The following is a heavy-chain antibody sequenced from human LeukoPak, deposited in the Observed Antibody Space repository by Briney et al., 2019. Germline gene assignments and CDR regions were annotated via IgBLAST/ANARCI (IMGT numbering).Heavy chain of an antibody. Sequence: QPGGSLRLSCAASEFTFSNYALHWVRQAPGKGLQWVAVISYDGNTIHYADSVKGRFTISRDNSKNTLYLQMNSLRAEDTAVYYCANARIAVAGTRDYWGQGTLVTVSS. CDR2: ISYDGNTI. J-gene: IGHJ4*02. CDR3: ANARIAVAGTRDY. D-gene: IGHD6-19*01. V-gene: IGHV3-30-3*01. CDR1: EFTFSNYA.